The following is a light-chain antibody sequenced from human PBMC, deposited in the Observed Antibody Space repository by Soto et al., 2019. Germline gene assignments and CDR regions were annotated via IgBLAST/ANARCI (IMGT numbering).Light chain of an antibody. V-gene: IGKV3-11*01. CDR2: DAS. CDR3: QQRSNWPPTWT. Sequence: EIVLTQSPATLSLSPGQRAPLSCRASQSVGTYLAWYQQKPGQAPRLHFYDASTRATGTPASFSGSGPGTDFTLTISSLEPEDFAVYYCQQRSNWPPTWTFGQGTKVEIK. CDR1: QSVGTY. J-gene: IGKJ1*01.